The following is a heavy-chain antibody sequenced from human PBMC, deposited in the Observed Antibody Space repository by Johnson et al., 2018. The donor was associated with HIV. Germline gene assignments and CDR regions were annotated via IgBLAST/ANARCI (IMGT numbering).Heavy chain of an antibody. CDR1: RFTFSNYA. J-gene: IGHJ3*02. Sequence: VHLVESGGGVVQPGRSLRLSCAASRFTFSNYAMHWVRQAPGKGLEWVAIISYGGNEKYYADSVKGRFTISRDDSKNTLLLHMKSLRAEDTAVYFCARKSVIHFDAFVIWGQGTLVIVSS. CDR2: ISYGGNEK. V-gene: IGHV3-30*04. D-gene: IGHD2-21*01. CDR3: ARKSVIHFDAFVI.